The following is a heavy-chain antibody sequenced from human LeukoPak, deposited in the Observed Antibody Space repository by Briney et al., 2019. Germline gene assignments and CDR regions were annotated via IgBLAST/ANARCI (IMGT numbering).Heavy chain of an antibody. CDR1: GFTFSNAW. D-gene: IGHD3-22*01. Sequence: GGSLRLSCAAPGFTFSNAWMNWVRQAPGKGLEWVGRIKSKTDGGTTDYAAPVKGRFTISRDDSKNTLYLQMNSLKTEDTAVYYCAKRPDRSYYDRTGYYYLDYWGQGTLVTVSS. CDR3: AKRPDRSYYDRTGYYYLDY. CDR2: IKSKTDGGTT. J-gene: IGHJ4*02. V-gene: IGHV3-15*07.